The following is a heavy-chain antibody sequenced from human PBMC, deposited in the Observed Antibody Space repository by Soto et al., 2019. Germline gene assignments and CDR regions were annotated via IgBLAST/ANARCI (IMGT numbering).Heavy chain of an antibody. Sequence: GGSLRLSCAASGFTFSSYWMSWVRQAPGKGLEWVANIKQDGSEKYYVDSVKGRFTISRDNAKNSLYLQMNSLRAEDTAVYYCARVHRDGYNDAFDIRGQGTMVTVSS. J-gene: IGHJ3*02. V-gene: IGHV3-7*03. CDR3: ARVHRDGYNDAFDI. CDR1: GFTFSSYW. CDR2: IKQDGSEK. D-gene: IGHD5-12*01.